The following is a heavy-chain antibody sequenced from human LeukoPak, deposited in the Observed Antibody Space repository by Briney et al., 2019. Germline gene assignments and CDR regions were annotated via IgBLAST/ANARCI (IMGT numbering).Heavy chain of an antibody. Sequence: ASVKVSCKASGYTFTSYYMHWVRQAPGQGLEWMGIINPSGGSTSYAQKFQGRVTMTRDMSTSTVYMELSSLRSEDTALYYCATDYDHYLDYWRQGTLATVPS. CDR2: INPSGGST. J-gene: IGHJ4*02. CDR1: GYTFTSYY. CDR3: ATDYDHYLDY. D-gene: IGHD4-17*01. V-gene: IGHV1-46*01.